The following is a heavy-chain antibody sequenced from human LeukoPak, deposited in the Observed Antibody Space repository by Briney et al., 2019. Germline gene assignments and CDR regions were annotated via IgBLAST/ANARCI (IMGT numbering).Heavy chain of an antibody. CDR2: IYYSGST. Sequence: PSETLSPTCTVSGGSLRNYYSSWIRQPPGKGLEWIGYIYYSGSTTYNPSLKSRATISVDTSKNQFSLRLSSVTAADTAVYYCARGTMMVGPWGQGTLVTVSS. D-gene: IGHD3-22*01. J-gene: IGHJ5*02. CDR3: ARGTMMVGP. CDR1: GGSLRNYY. V-gene: IGHV4-59*01.